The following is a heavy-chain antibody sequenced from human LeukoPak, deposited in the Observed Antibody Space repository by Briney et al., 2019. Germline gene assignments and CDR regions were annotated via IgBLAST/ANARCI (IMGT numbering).Heavy chain of an antibody. CDR1: GFTFSSYA. V-gene: IGHV3-23*01. J-gene: IGHJ6*02. CDR3: AKDASSGSDFWNGYSGRYYYYYGMDV. Sequence: GGSLRLSCAASGFTFSSYAMSWVRQAPGKGLEWVSAISGSGGSTYYADSVKGRFTISRDNSKNTLYLQMNSLRAEDTAVYYCAKDASSGSDFWNGYSGRYYYYYGMDVWGQGTTVTVSS. CDR2: ISGSGGST. D-gene: IGHD3-3*01.